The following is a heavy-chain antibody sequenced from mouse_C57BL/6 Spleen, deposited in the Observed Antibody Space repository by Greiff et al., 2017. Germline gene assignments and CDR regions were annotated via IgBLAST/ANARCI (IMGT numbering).Heavy chain of an antibody. J-gene: IGHJ4*01. V-gene: IGHV1-18*01. Sequence: EVKLLESGPELVKPGASVKIPCKASGYTFTDYNMDWVKQSHGKSLEWIGDINPNNGGTIYNQKFKGKATLTVDKSSSTAYMELRRLTSEDTAVYYCARVRYAMDYWGQGTSVTVSS. CDR1: GYTFTDYN. CDR2: INPNNGGT. CDR3: ARVRYAMDY.